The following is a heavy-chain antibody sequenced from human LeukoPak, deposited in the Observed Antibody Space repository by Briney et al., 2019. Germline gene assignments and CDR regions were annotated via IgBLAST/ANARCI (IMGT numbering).Heavy chain of an antibody. Sequence: GGSLRLSCAASGFTFSNYAMDWVRQAPGKGLEYVSSIRGNGDSTNYANSVKGGFTISRDNSKNTLYLQMGSLRAEDMAVYYCARVSYCSSVSCYTLDYWGQGALVTVSS. CDR1: GFTFSNYA. J-gene: IGHJ4*02. CDR2: IRGNGDST. D-gene: IGHD2-2*02. CDR3: ARVSYCSSVSCYTLDY. V-gene: IGHV3-64*01.